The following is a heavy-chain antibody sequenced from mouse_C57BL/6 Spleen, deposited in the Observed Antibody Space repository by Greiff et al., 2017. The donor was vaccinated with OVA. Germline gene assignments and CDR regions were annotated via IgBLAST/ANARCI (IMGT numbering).Heavy chain of an antibody. J-gene: IGHJ4*01. CDR1: GYTFTSYW. CDR3: ARTTTSHYAMDY. D-gene: IGHD1-1*01. Sequence: VQLQQPGAELVKPGASVKLSCKASGYTFTSYWMQWVKQRPGQGLEWIGEIDPSDSYTNYNQKFKGKATLTVDTSSSTAYMQLSSLTSEDSAVYYCARTTTSHYAMDYWGQGTSVTVSS. CDR2: IDPSDSYT. V-gene: IGHV1-50*01.